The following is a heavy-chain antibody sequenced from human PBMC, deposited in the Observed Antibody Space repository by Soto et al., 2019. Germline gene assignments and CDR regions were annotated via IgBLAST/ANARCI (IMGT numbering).Heavy chain of an antibody. Sequence: QLQLQESGPGLVKPSETLSLTCTVSGGSISSSSYYWGWIRQPPGKGLEWIGSIYYSGSTYYNPSLKSRVTISVDTSKNQFSPKLSSVTAADTAVYYCASFRIAAAGTFYYYYGMDVWGQGTTVTVSS. CDR3: ASFRIAAAGTFYYYYGMDV. D-gene: IGHD6-13*01. J-gene: IGHJ6*02. CDR2: IYYSGST. V-gene: IGHV4-39*01. CDR1: GGSISSSSYY.